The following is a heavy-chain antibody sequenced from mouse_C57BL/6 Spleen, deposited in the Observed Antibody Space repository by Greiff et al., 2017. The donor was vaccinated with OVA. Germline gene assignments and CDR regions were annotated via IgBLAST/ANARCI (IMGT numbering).Heavy chain of an antibody. CDR2: IDPANGNT. J-gene: IGHJ4*01. Sequence: VHVKQSVAELVRPGASVKLSCTASGFNIKNTYMHLVKQRPEQGLEWIGRIDPANGNTKYAPKFQGKATITADTSSNTAYLQLRSLTSEDTDIYYCARDYDGRAMDYWGQGTSVTVSS. CDR1: GFNIKNTY. D-gene: IGHD2-4*01. CDR3: ARDYDGRAMDY. V-gene: IGHV14-3*01.